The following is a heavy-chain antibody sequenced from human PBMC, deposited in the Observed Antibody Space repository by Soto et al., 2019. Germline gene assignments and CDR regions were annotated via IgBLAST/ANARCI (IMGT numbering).Heavy chain of an antibody. Sequence: QVQLVQSGAEVKKPGASVKVSCKSSGYIFTSFGITWVRQAPGQGLEWMGWVSTYNGNTKYAQKLQGRVTMSTDTSTSTAYMDLRSLRSDHTAVYYCTRGAGQGSGSYDWGQGTLVTVSS. CDR3: TRGAGQGSGSYD. CDR2: VSTYNGNT. CDR1: GYIFTSFG. J-gene: IGHJ4*02. V-gene: IGHV1-18*01. D-gene: IGHD3-10*01.